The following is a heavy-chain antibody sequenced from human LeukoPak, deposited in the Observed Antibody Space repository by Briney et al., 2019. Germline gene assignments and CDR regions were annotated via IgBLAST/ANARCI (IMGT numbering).Heavy chain of an antibody. CDR3: VRDNRDAFDI. CDR1: GFIFNSYS. J-gene: IGHJ3*02. CDR2: ISSSSSYK. Sequence: PGGSLRLSCAASGFIFNSYSMNWVRHARGKGLEWVSAISSSSSYKFNADSVKGRFTISRDNARNLLYLQMNSLRAEDTAVYYCVRDNRDAFDIWGQGTMVTVSS. V-gene: IGHV3-21*01.